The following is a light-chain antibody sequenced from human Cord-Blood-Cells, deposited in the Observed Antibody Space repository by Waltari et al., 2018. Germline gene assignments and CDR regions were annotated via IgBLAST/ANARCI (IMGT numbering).Light chain of an antibody. CDR2: DVS. CDR1: SSDVGGYNY. Sequence: QSALTQPASVSGSPGQSITIPCTGTSSDVGGYNYVPWYQQHPGKAPKLMIYDVSNRPSGVSNRFSGSKPGNTASLTISGLQAEDEADYYCSSYTSSSTYVFGTGTKVTVL. CDR3: SSYTSSSTYV. J-gene: IGLJ1*01. V-gene: IGLV2-14*03.